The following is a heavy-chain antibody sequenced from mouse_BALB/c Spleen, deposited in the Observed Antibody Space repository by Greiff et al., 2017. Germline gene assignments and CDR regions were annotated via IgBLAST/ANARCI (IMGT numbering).Heavy chain of an antibody. CDR2: ISYSGST. J-gene: IGHJ4*01. CDR3: AREEYYGNFPGAMDY. V-gene: IGHV3-2*02. Sequence: DVKLQESGPGLVKPSQSLSLTCTVTGYSITSDYAWNWIRQFPGNKLEWMGYISYSGSTSYNPSLKSRISITRDTSKNQFFLQLNSVTTEDTATYYCAREEYYGNFPGAMDYWGQGTSVTVSS. CDR1: GYSITSDYA. D-gene: IGHD2-1*01.